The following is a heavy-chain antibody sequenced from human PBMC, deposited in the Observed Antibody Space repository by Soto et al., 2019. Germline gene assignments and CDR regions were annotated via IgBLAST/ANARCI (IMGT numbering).Heavy chain of an antibody. CDR1: GFTFSSYE. Sequence: EVQLVESGGGLVQPGGSLRLSCAASGFTFSSYEMNWVRQAPGKGLEWTLYISSSGSARYSADSVKGRFTISRDNAKNSLYLQMNSLRAEDTAVYYCARGTYRISGSGSNWFDPWGQGTLVTVSS. D-gene: IGHD2-15*01. V-gene: IGHV3-48*03. CDR3: ARGTYRISGSGSNWFDP. J-gene: IGHJ5*02. CDR2: ISSSGSAR.